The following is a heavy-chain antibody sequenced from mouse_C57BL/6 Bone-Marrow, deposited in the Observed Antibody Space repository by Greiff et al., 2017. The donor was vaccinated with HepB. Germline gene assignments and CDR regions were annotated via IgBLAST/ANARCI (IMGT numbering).Heavy chain of an antibody. J-gene: IGHJ4*01. Sequence: VHVKQSGPELVKPGASVKISCKASGYSFTGYYMHWVKQSHGNILDWIGYIYPYNGVSSYNQKFKGKATLTVDKSSSTAYMELRSLTSEDSAVYYCARRLYYDYDVGAMDYWGQGTSVTVSS. CDR2: IYPYNGVS. D-gene: IGHD2-4*01. CDR1: GYSFTGYY. V-gene: IGHV1-31*01. CDR3: ARRLYYDYDVGAMDY.